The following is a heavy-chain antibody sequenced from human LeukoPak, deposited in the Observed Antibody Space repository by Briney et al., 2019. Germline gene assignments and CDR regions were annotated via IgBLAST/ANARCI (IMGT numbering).Heavy chain of an antibody. Sequence: GGSLRLSCVASGFTFSTYTMNWIRQAPGKGLEWVSGSIGSGGSAFYADSVKGRFSISRDTSKNTLFLHMNNLRAGDTAVYYCARGSGWWGPPAYYFDYWGQGTLVTVSS. CDR1: GFTFSTYT. CDR2: SIGSGGSA. D-gene: IGHD6-19*01. V-gene: IGHV3-23*01. J-gene: IGHJ4*02. CDR3: ARGSGWWGPPAYYFDY.